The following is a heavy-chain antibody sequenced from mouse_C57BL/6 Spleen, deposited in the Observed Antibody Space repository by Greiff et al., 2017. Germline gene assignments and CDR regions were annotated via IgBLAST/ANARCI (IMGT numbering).Heavy chain of an antibody. CDR3: ARAMYYGSLWYFDV. CDR2: ISYDGSN. Sequence: ESGPGLVKPSQSLSLTCSVTGYSITSGYYWNWIRQFPGNKLEWMGYISYDGSNNYNPSLKNRISITRDTSKNQFFLKLNSVTTEDTATYYCARAMYYGSLWYFDVWGTGTTVTVSS. V-gene: IGHV3-6*01. D-gene: IGHD1-1*01. J-gene: IGHJ1*03. CDR1: GYSITSGYY.